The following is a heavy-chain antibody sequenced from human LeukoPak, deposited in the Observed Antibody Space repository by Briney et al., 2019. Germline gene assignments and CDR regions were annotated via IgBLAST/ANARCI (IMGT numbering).Heavy chain of an antibody. Sequence: SETLSLTCTVSGGSISSSSYYWGWIRQPPGKGLEWIGSIYYSGSTYYNPSLKSRVTISVDTSKNQFSLKLSSVTAADTAVYYCARDAPRSYYPHRYFDLWGRGTLVTVSS. V-gene: IGHV4-39*07. D-gene: IGHD1-26*01. CDR1: GGSISSSSYY. CDR3: ARDAPRSYYPHRYFDL. CDR2: IYYSGST. J-gene: IGHJ2*01.